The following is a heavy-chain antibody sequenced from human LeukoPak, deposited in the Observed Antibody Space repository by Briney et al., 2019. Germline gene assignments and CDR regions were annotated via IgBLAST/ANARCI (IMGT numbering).Heavy chain of an antibody. J-gene: IGHJ5*02. CDR2: IYYSGST. Sequence: SETLSLTCTVSGGSISSGGYYWSWIRQHPGKGLEWIGYIYYSGSTYYNPSLKSRVTISVDTSKNQFSLKLSSVTAADTAVYYCARHATPPVLLWFGELLRVWFDPWGQGTLVTVSS. V-gene: IGHV4-31*03. D-gene: IGHD3-10*01. CDR1: GGSISSGGYY. CDR3: ARHATPPVLLWFGELLRVWFDP.